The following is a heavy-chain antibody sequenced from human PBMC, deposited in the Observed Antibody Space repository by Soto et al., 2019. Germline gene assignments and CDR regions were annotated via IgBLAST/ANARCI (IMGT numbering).Heavy chain of an antibody. CDR2: ISGSGGST. CDR1: GFTFSSYA. Sequence: QAGGSLRLSCAASGFTFSSYAMSWVRQAPGKGLEWVSAISGSGGSTYYADSVKGRFTISRDNSKNTLYLQMNSLRAEDTAVYYCAKDLALTSFQLPRDAFDIWGQGTMVTVSS. CDR3: AKDLALTSFQLPRDAFDI. V-gene: IGHV3-23*01. D-gene: IGHD3-16*02. J-gene: IGHJ3*02.